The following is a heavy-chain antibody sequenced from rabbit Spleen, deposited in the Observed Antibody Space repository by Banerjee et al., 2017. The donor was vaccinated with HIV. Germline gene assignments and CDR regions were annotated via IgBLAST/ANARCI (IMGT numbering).Heavy chain of an antibody. D-gene: IGHD8-1*01. CDR1: GFSFSSNYW. J-gene: IGHJ6*01. Sequence: QSLEESGGDLVKPGASLTLTCTASGFSFSSNYWMCWVRQAPGKGLEWIACIYAGSSGNTWYASWAKGRFTISKTSSTTVTLQMTSLTAADTATYFCARDVGTSFSTYGMDLGGPGTLVTV. V-gene: IGHV1S40*01. CDR3: ARDVGTSFSTYGMDL. CDR2: IYAGSSGNT.